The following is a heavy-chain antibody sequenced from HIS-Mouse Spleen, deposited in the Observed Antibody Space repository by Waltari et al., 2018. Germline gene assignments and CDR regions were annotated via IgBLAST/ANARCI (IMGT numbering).Heavy chain of an antibody. CDR1: GGSISSSSYY. CDR3: AREIPYSSSWYDWYFDL. D-gene: IGHD6-13*01. Sequence: QLQLQESGPGLVKPSETLSLTCTVSGGSISSSSYYWGWIRQPPGRGLEWFGSIYYSGDTYYNPSLKIRVTISVDTSKNQFSLKLSSVTAADTAVYYCAREIPYSSSWYDWYFDLWGRGTLVTVSS. J-gene: IGHJ2*01. CDR2: IYYSGDT. V-gene: IGHV4-39*07.